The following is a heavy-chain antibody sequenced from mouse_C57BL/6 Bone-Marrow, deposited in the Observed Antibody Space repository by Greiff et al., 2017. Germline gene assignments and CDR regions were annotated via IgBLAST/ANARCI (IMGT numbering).Heavy chain of an antibody. CDR2: IYPGNSDT. V-gene: IGHV1-5*01. Sequence: VQLQQSGTVLARPGASVKMSCKTSGYTFTSYWMHWVKQRPGQGLEWIGAIYPGNSDTSYNQKFKGKAKLTAVTSASTAYMELSSLTNDDSAVYYCYYYGNYPLAMDYWGQGTSVTVSS. D-gene: IGHD2-1*01. J-gene: IGHJ4*01. CDR1: GYTFTSYW. CDR3: YYYGNYPLAMDY.